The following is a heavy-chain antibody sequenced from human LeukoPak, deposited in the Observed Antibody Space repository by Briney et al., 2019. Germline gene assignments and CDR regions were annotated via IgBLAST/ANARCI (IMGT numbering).Heavy chain of an antibody. CDR2: IGSRSTYI. V-gene: IGHV3-21*01. J-gene: IGHJ6*02. D-gene: IGHD1-1*01. CDR3: ARDLLDLYYYYGMDV. Sequence: PGGSLRLSCAASAFTFSSYSMNWVRQAPGKGLEWVSSIGSRSTYIYYADSVKGRFTISRDNAKNSLYLQMNSLRAEDTAVYYCARDLLDLYYYYGMDVWGQGTTVTVSS. CDR1: AFTFSSYS.